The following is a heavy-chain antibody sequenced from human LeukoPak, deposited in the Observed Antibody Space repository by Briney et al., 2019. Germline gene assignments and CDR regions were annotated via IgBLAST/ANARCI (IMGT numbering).Heavy chain of an antibody. CDR1: GGSISSYY. Sequence: PSETLSLTCTVSGGSISSYYWSWIRQPPGKGLEWIGYIYYSGSTNYNPSLKSRVTISVDTSKNQFSLKLCSVTAADTAVYYCARGYSGWAFDYWGQGTLVTVSS. J-gene: IGHJ4*02. V-gene: IGHV4-59*01. CDR3: ARGYSGWAFDY. D-gene: IGHD6-19*01. CDR2: IYYSGST.